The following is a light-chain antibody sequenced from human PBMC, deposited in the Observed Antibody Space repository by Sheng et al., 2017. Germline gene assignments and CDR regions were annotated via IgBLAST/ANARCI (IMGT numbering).Light chain of an antibody. Sequence: ILMTQSPATLSLSPGERATLSCRASQTIGNKLAWYQHKPGQAPRLLIYGASTRATGVTARFSGSGSETEFTLTISSLQSEDVALYYCQQYSDWPPLTFGGGTKVEIK. J-gene: IGKJ4*01. V-gene: IGKV3-15*01. CDR3: QQYSDWPPLT. CDR1: QTIGNK. CDR2: GAS.